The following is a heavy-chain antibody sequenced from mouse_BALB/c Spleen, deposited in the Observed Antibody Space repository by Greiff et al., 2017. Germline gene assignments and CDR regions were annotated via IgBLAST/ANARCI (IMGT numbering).Heavy chain of an antibody. Sequence: VQLQQSGPELVKPGASVKISCKASGYSFTGYFMNWVMQSHGKSLEWIGRINPYNGDTFYNQKFKGKATLTVDKSSSTAHMELRSLASEDSAVYYCARGGGVLDYDEGYWYFDVWGAGTTVTVSS. CDR2: INPYNGDT. CDR3: ARGGGVLDYDEGYWYFDV. CDR1: GYSFTGYF. J-gene: IGHJ1*01. V-gene: IGHV1-20*02. D-gene: IGHD2-4*01.